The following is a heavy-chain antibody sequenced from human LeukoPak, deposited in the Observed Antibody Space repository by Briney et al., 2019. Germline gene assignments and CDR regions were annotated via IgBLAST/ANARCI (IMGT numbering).Heavy chain of an antibody. CDR3: ARDALTDTAMVYPDYYYGMDV. Sequence: ASVKVSCKASGYTFTSYGISWVRQAPGQGLEWMGGISAYNGNTNYAQKLQGRVTMTTDTSTSTAYMELRSLRSDDTAVYYCARDALTDTAMVYPDYYYGMDVWGKGTTVTVSS. CDR2: ISAYNGNT. J-gene: IGHJ6*04. V-gene: IGHV1-18*04. D-gene: IGHD5-18*01. CDR1: GYTFTSYG.